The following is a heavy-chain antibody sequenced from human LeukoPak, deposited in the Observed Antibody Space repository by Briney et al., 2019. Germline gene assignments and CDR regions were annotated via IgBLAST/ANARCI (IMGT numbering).Heavy chain of an antibody. D-gene: IGHD4-23*01. CDR2: IYYSGST. V-gene: IGHV4-59*12. CDR1: GGSISSYY. Sequence: SETLSLTCTVSGGSISSYYWSWIRQPPGKGLEWIGYIYYSGSTNYNPSLKSRVTISVDTSKNQFSLKLSSVTAADTAVYYCARAPGGGGPFDYWGQGTLVTVSS. J-gene: IGHJ4*02. CDR3: ARAPGGGGPFDY.